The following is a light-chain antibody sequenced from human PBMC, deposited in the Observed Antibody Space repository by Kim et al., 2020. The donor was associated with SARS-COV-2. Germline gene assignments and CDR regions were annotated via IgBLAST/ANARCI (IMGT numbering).Light chain of an antibody. CDR3: QTYFTAPRT. CDR1: QDIGPY. Sequence: DIQMDQSPSSLSASVGDRVTITCRASQDIGPYVAWYQQKPGKAPKLLIYAASAVHSGVPSRFSGSGRGTHFTLTVSSLQPEDIATYYCQTYFTAPRTFGQGTKVDIK. V-gene: IGKV1-27*01. J-gene: IGKJ1*01. CDR2: AAS.